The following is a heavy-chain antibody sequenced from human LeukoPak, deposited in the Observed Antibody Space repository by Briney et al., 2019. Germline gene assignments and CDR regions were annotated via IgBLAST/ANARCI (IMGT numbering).Heavy chain of an antibody. CDR1: GFSLSTSGVG. CDR3: ARASLEMATVYFDY. D-gene: IGHD5-24*01. V-gene: IGHV2-5*02. J-gene: IGHJ4*02. CDR2: IYWDDDK. Sequence: SGPTLVNPTQILTLTCTFSGFSLSTSGVGVGWIRQPPGKALEWLALIYWDDDKRYSPSLKSRLTITKDTSKNQVVLTMANMDPVDTATYYCARASLEMATVYFDYWDEGTLVTVSS.